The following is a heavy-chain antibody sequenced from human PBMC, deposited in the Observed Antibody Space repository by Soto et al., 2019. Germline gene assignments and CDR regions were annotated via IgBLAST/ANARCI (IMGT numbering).Heavy chain of an antibody. CDR1: GFTFSSYE. J-gene: IGHJ6*02. CDR2: ISSSGSPI. Sequence: GGSLRLSCAASGFTFSSYEINWVRQAPGKGLEWVSYISSSGSPIYYADSVKGRFTISRNNAKNSLYLQMSSLRAEDTAVYYCARGALLYDSSGYYYYYTMDVWGQGTTVTISS. V-gene: IGHV3-48*03. CDR3: ARGALLYDSSGYYYYYTMDV. D-gene: IGHD3-22*01.